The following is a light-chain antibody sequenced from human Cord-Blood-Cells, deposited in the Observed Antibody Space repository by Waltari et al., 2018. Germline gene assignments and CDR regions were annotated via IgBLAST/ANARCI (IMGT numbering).Light chain of an antibody. CDR1: KLGDKY. Sequence: SYELTQPPSVSVSPGQTASITCSGDKLGDKYACWYQQKPGQSPGLVIYQDSKRPSGIPGRFSGSNSGNTATLTISGTQAMDEADYYCQAWDSSTDPPGDVVFGGGTKLTVL. J-gene: IGLJ2*01. CDR2: QDS. V-gene: IGLV3-1*01. CDR3: QAWDSSTDPPGDVV.